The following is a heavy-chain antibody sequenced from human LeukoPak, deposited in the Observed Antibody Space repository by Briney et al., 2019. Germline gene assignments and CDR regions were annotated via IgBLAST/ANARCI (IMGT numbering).Heavy chain of an antibody. CDR2: INNVGSHI. J-gene: IGHJ4*02. CDR1: GFTFSNSA. V-gene: IGHV3-21*01. Sequence: PGGSLRLSCAASGFTFSNSAMNWVRQAPGKGLEWVSSINNVGSHIYYADSVKGRFTISRDNAKNSLYLQMNSLRAEDTAVYYCARDPLILRYFDWPYYFDYWSQGTLVTVSS. CDR3: ARDPLILRYFDWPYYFDY. D-gene: IGHD3-9*01.